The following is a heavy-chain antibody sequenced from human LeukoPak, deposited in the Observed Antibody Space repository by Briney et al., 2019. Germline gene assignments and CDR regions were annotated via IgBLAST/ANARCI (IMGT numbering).Heavy chain of an antibody. D-gene: IGHD7-27*01. J-gene: IGHJ4*02. Sequence: GRSLRLSCAVSGFTLSNYGMHWVRQAPGRGLEWVADIWYDGTNKYYADSVRGRFTISRDSSKNTLYLQMNSLRAEDTAVYYCAKSGRNWAYLEYWGQGTLVTVSS. CDR1: GFTLSNYG. CDR2: IWYDGTNK. V-gene: IGHV3-33*06. CDR3: AKSGRNWAYLEY.